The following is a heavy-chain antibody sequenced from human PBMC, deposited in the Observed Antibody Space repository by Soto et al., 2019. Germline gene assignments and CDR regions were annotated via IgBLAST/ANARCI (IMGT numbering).Heavy chain of an antibody. CDR1: GGSISSYY. D-gene: IGHD2-15*01. J-gene: IGHJ6*02. V-gene: IGHV4-59*12. CDR2: IYYSGST. CDR3: ARGSCSGGICYYTDYYYYYGMDV. Sequence: LSLTCTVSGGSISSYYWSWIRQPPGKGLEWIGYIYYSGSTNYNPSLKSRVTISVDTSKNQFSLKLSSVTAADTAVYYCARGSCSGGICYYTDYYYYYGMDVWGQGTTVTVSS.